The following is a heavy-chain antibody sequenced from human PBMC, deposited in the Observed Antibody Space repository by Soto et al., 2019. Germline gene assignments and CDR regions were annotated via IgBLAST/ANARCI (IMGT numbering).Heavy chain of an antibody. D-gene: IGHD2-21*02. J-gene: IGHJ3*02. CDR1: GGFVSSGSYY. V-gene: IGHV4-34*01. CDR2: VCHSGGT. CDR3: ARGERGTATPGVDDFDI. Sequence: QVQLQQWGAGLLKPSETLSLTCAVYGGFVSSGSYYWSWIRQPPGTGLEWIGEVCHSGGTHFNPSLKSRVTISVDTSKNQFSLKMSAVPAAVTALYYCARGERGTATPGVDDFDIWGPGTMVTVSS.